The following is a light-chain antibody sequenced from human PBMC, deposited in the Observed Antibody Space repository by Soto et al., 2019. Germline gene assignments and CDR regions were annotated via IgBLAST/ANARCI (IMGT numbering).Light chain of an antibody. Sequence: DIQMTQSPSSLSASVGDRVTITCRASQSISSYLNWYQQKPGKAPKLLIYASFSLQSGVPSRFSGSGSGTDFTLTISTLQPEDFATLYCQQSYSTTRTFGQGTKVEIK. CDR2: ASF. CDR1: QSISSY. V-gene: IGKV1-39*01. CDR3: QQSYSTTRT. J-gene: IGKJ1*01.